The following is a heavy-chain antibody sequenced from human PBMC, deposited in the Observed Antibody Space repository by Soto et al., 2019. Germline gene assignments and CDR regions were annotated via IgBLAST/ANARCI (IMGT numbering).Heavy chain of an antibody. CDR1: GGSISSGDYY. J-gene: IGHJ1*01. Sequence: QVQLQESGPGLVKPSQTLSLTCTVSGGSISSGDYYWSWIRQPPGKGLEWIGYIYYSGSTYYNPSLKSRVTKSRDPSKNLFALKLSSVTGAATAVYYCARADYGGNSNYFQHWGQGNLVTVSS. CDR2: IYYSGST. D-gene: IGHD4-17*01. V-gene: IGHV4-30-4*01. CDR3: ARADYGGNSNYFQH.